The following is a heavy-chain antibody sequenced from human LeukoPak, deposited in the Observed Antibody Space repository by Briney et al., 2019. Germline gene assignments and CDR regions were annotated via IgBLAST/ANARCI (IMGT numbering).Heavy chain of an antibody. V-gene: IGHV3-23*01. CDR1: GFTFSSYS. D-gene: IGHD2-15*01. CDR2: ISGSGGST. CDR3: ARQVGYCSRGDCYFDY. J-gene: IGHJ4*02. Sequence: GGSLRLSCAASGFTFSSYSMNWVRQAPGKGLEWVSAISGSGGSTSYADSVKGHFTISRDSSKNTLFLQSNSLRAEDTAAYFCARQVGYCSRGDCYFDYWGQGTLVTVSS.